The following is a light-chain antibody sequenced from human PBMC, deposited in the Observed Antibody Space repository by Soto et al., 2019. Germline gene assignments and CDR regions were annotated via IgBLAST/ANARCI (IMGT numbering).Light chain of an antibody. CDR1: QSISLS. Sequence: EIVLTQSPATLSLPPGERATLSCRASQSISLSLAWYQQKPGQAPRLLIYDASERASAVPARFSGSGSGTDFTLTISSLEPEDFAVYYCQERAGWPPWTFGQGTKVDIK. V-gene: IGKV3-11*01. J-gene: IGKJ1*01. CDR3: QERAGWPPWT. CDR2: DAS.